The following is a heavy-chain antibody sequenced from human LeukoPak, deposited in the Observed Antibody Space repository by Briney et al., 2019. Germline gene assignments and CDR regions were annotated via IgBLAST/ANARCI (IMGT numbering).Heavy chain of an antibody. Sequence: SETLSLTCTVSGGSISSYYWSWIRQPPGKGLEWIGYIYYSGSTNYNPSLKSRVTISVDTSKNQFSLKLSSVTAADTAVYYCARKRYYYDSSGYLHWGQGTLVTVSS. D-gene: IGHD3-22*01. CDR3: ARKRYYYDSSGYLH. V-gene: IGHV4-59*12. CDR1: GGSISSYY. J-gene: IGHJ4*02. CDR2: IYYSGST.